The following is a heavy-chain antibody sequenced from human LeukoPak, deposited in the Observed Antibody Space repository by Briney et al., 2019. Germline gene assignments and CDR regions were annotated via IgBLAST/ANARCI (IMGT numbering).Heavy chain of an antibody. D-gene: IGHD6-19*01. J-gene: IGHJ5*02. CDR2: IRYDGSNN. CDR3: ARTAVAGTLRWFDL. Sequence: GGSLRLSCAASGFTFSSYSMNWVRQAPGKGLEWLSFIRYDGSNNYHADSVKGRFSISRDNSKNTLHLQMNTLRPDDTAVYYCARTAVAGTLRWFDLWGQGTLVIVSS. V-gene: IGHV3-30*02. CDR1: GFTFSSYS.